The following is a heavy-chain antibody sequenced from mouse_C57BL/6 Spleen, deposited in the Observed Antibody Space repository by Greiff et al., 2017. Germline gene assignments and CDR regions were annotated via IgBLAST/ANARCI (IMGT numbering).Heavy chain of an antibody. CDR3: ARGGSMMVTNY. CDR1: GYTFTSYG. J-gene: IGHJ2*01. D-gene: IGHD2-3*01. V-gene: IGHV1-81*01. CDR2: IYPRSGNT. Sequence: VQLQESGAELARPGASVKLSCKASGYTFTSYGISWVKQRTGQGLEWIGEIYPRSGNTYYNEKFKGKATLTADKSSSTAYMELRSLTSEDSAVYFCARGGSMMVTNYWGQGTTRTVSS.